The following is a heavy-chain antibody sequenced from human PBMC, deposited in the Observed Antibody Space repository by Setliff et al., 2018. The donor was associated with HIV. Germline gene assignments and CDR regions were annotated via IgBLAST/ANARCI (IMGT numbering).Heavy chain of an antibody. CDR2: ISWDGSIT. V-gene: IGHV3-43*01. CDR3: AEGGRYFYGMDV. Sequence: PGGSLRLSCAASGFTFDDYTMHWVRQAPGKGLEWVSLISWDGSITYYADSVRGRFTISRDNSKNSLYLQMNNLRTEDTALYYCAEGGRYFYGMDVWGQGTTVTAP. CDR1: GFTFDDYT. J-gene: IGHJ6*02.